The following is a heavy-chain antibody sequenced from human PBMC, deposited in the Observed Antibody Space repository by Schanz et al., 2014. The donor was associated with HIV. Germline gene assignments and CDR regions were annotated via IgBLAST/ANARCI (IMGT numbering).Heavy chain of an antibody. CDR1: GFSFSTYG. Sequence: ESGGGVVQPGGSLRLSCAASGFSFSTYGIHWVRQAPGKGLEWVTLISYDGINKYYADSVKGRFTISRDNSKNTLYLQLKSLRAEDRAVYYCAKDRNYYDDRYIGKGNYYYYYGMDVWGQGTTVTVSS. V-gene: IGHV3-30*18. D-gene: IGHD3-22*01. CDR3: AKDRNYYDDRYIGKGNYYYYYGMDV. CDR2: ISYDGINK. J-gene: IGHJ6*02.